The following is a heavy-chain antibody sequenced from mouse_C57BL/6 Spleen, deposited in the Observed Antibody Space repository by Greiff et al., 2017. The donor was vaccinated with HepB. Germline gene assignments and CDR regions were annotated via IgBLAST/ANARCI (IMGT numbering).Heavy chain of an antibody. V-gene: IGHV1-59*01. J-gene: IGHJ2*01. Sequence: QVQLQQPGAELVRPGTSVKLSCKASGYTFTSYWMHWVKQRPGQGLEWIGVIDPSDSYTNYNQKFKGKATLTVDTSSSTAYMQRSSLTSEDSAVYYCARSYPVGLFDYWGQGTTLTVSS. CDR1: GYTFTSYW. CDR2: IDPSDSYT. D-gene: IGHD1-1*02. CDR3: ARSYPVGLFDY.